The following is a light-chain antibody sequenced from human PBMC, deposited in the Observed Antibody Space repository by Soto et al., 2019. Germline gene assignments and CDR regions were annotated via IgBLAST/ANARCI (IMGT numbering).Light chain of an antibody. V-gene: IGKV4-1*01. CDR3: QLSYSPPQP. Sequence: DIVMAQSNASLAESLGERATINCNSSQSVLYISNNKNYSAWYQQKPGQPPKLLIYWASTRESGVPDRFSGSGSGTDFTLTISSLQAEDVAVYYCQLSYSPPQPFCQVTKVAIK. J-gene: IGKJ1*01. CDR2: WAS. CDR1: QSVLYISNNKNY.